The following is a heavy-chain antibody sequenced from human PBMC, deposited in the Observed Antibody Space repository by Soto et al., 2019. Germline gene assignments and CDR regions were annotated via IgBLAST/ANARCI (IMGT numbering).Heavy chain of an antibody. J-gene: IGHJ6*02. CDR1: GYTFTGYY. V-gene: IGHV1-2*02. CDR2: INPNSGGT. Sequence: QVQLVQSGAEVKKPGASVKVSCKASGYTFTGYYMHWVRQAPGQGLEWMGWINPNSGGTNYAQKLHGRVTMTRDTSISTAYMELSRLRSDDTAVYYCARERDYYYYGMDVWGQGTTVTVSS. CDR3: ARERDYYYYGMDV.